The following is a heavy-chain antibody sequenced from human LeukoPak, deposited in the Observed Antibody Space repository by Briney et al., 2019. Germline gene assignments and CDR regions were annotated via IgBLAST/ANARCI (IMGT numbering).Heavy chain of an antibody. CDR3: ARGVYYYDSSGYYILGY. CDR1: GFTFDDYD. Sequence: GGSLRLSRAASGFTFDDYDMSWVRQVPGKGLEWVSGINWNGGSTGYADSVKGRFTISRDNAKNSLYLQMNSLRAEDTALYYCARGVYYYDSSGYYILGYWGQGTLVTVSS. CDR2: INWNGGST. V-gene: IGHV3-20*04. J-gene: IGHJ4*02. D-gene: IGHD3-22*01.